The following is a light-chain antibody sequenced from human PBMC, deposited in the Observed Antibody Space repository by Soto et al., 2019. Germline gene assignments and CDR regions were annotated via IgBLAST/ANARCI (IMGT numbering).Light chain of an antibody. Sequence: QSVLTQPASVSGSPVQAIAISCTGTSSDVGGYNYVSWYQQHPRKAPNLMISEVSNRPSGVSNRFSGSKSGNTASLTISGLQAEDEADYYCSSYTSSSTYVFGTGTKV. V-gene: IGLV2-14*01. CDR3: SSYTSSSTYV. CDR2: EVS. CDR1: SSDVGGYNY. J-gene: IGLJ1*01.